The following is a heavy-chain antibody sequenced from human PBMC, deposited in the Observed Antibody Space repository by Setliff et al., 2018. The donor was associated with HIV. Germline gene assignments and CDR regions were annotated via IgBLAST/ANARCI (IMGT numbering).Heavy chain of an antibody. Sequence: ASVKVSCKASGYTFAAYYIHWVRQAPGQGLEWMGWINPGSGDTNYAQKFQGRVTMTSDTSTRTVYMELSSLTSDDTAVYFCARVLIVTMIRGAHGYWGQGTLVTVSS. V-gene: IGHV1-2*02. D-gene: IGHD3-10*01. J-gene: IGHJ4*02. CDR2: INPGSGDT. CDR3: ARVLIVTMIRGAHGY. CDR1: GYTFAAYY.